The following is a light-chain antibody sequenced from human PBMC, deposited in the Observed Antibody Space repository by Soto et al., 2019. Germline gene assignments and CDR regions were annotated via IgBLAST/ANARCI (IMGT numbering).Light chain of an antibody. CDR3: CSYAGSYTFVV. V-gene: IGLV2-11*01. Sequence: QSVLTQPRSVSGSPGQSVTISCTGTSSDVGGYNYVSWYQQHPGKAPKLMIYDVSKRPSGVPDRFSGSKSGNTASLPISGLQAKDEADYYCCSYAGSYTFVVFGGGTKVTVL. CDR2: DVS. CDR1: SSDVGGYNY. J-gene: IGLJ2*01.